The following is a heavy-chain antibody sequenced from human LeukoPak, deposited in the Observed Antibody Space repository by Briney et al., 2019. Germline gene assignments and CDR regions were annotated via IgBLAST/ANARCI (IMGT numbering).Heavy chain of an antibody. Sequence: GGSLRLSCAASGFTFSTYSMNWVRQAPGKGLEWVSSISSSSNYIYYADSVKGRFTISRDNSKNTLYLQMNSLRAEDTAVYYCARDLIAAAGTGYYYGMDVWGQGTTVTVSS. V-gene: IGHV3-21*04. J-gene: IGHJ6*02. D-gene: IGHD6-13*01. CDR2: ISSSSNYI. CDR3: ARDLIAAAGTGYYYGMDV. CDR1: GFTFSTYS.